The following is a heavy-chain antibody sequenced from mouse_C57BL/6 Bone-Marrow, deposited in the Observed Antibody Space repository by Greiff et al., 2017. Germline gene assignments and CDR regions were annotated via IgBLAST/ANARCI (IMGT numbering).Heavy chain of an antibody. D-gene: IGHD2-4*01. CDR1: GFTFSDYY. CDR2: INYDGSST. V-gene: IGHV5-16*01. J-gene: IGHJ1*03. CDR3: ARDRGIDYLWYFDV. Sequence: EVQVVESEGGLVQPGSSMKLSCTASGFTFSDYYMAWVRQVPEKGLEWVANINYDGSSTYYLDSLKSRFIISRDNAKNILYLQMSSLKSEDTATYYCARDRGIDYLWYFDVWGTGTTVTVSS.